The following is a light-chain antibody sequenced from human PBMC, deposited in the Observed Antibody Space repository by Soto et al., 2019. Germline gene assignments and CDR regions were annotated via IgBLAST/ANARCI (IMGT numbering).Light chain of an antibody. V-gene: IGKV1-6*01. CDR1: QGIRND. J-gene: IGKJ4*01. CDR3: LQDDAYPLT. Sequence: AIQMTQSPSSLSASVGDIVTITCRASQGIRNDLGWYQQKPGKAPKLLIYSASTLHSGVPSRFSGSGSGTEFTLTISNLQPEDFATYYCLQDDAYPLTFGGGTKVEIK. CDR2: SAS.